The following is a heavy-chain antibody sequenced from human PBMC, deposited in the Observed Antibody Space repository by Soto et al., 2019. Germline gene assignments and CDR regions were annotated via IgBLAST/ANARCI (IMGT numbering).Heavy chain of an antibody. Sequence: EVQLLESGGGLVHPGGSLRLSWAASGFTFSNYAVTWVRQAPGKGLEWVSTISGSGGSTYYADSVKGRFTISRDNSKNTLYLQMNSLRAEDTAVYYCAKDQGSSWYEIDYWGQGTLVTVSS. CDR1: GFTFSNYA. V-gene: IGHV3-23*01. D-gene: IGHD6-13*01. CDR2: ISGSGGST. J-gene: IGHJ4*02. CDR3: AKDQGSSWYEIDY.